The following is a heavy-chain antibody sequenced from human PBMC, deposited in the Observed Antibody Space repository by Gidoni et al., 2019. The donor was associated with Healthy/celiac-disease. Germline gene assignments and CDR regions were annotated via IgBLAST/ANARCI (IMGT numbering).Heavy chain of an antibody. D-gene: IGHD3-22*01. V-gene: IGHV4-39*01. J-gene: IGHJ4*02. Sequence: QLQLQESGPGLVKPSETLSLTCTVSGGSISSSSYYWGWIRQPPGKGLEWIGSIYYSGSTYDNPSRKSRVTISVDTAKNQFSLKLSSVTAADTAVYYCAITFLTYYYDSSGYYSDYWGQGTLVTVSS. CDR2: IYYSGST. CDR1: GGSISSSSYY. CDR3: AITFLTYYYDSSGYYSDY.